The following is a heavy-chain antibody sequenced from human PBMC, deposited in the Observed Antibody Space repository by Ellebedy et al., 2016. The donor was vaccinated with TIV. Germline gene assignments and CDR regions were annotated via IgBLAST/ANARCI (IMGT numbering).Heavy chain of an antibody. CDR3: ATGFITMVRGVIVY. CDR1: GFTFSSYG. Sequence: GESLKISCAASGFTFSSYGMHWVRQAPGKGLEWVVVIWYDGSTKYYADSVKGRFTVSRDNSKNTLYLQMNSLKTEDTAVYYCATGFITMVRGVIVYWGQGTLVTVSS. CDR2: IWYDGSTK. V-gene: IGHV3-33*08. D-gene: IGHD3-10*01. J-gene: IGHJ4*02.